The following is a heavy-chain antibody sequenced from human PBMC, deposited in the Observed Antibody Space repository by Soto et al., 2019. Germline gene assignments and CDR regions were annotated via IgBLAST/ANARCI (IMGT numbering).Heavy chain of an antibody. J-gene: IGHJ1*01. CDR3: AGDISSSWRAEYFQH. D-gene: IGHD6-13*01. CDR2: ISSSSAYI. CDR1: GFTFSSYG. Sequence: PGGSLSLSCAASGFTFSSYGMNWVRQAPGKGLEWVSCISSSSAYIQYADSVKGRFTIFRDNAKNSLYLQMNSLRADDTAVYYCAGDISSSWRAEYFQHWGQGALVTVSS. V-gene: IGHV3-21*01.